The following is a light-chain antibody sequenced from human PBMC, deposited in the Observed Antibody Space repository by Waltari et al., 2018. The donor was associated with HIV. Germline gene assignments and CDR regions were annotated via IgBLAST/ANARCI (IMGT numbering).Light chain of an antibody. CDR3: QVWDSNSDFYV. J-gene: IGLJ1*01. CDR1: DIGSKG. CDR2: DDS. Sequence: SYVLPQPPSVSVAPGQTARITCGGKDIGSKGVNWYQQRPGQAPVVVVHDDSDRPSGSPERFSGSKSGNTATLTIIRVEAGDEADYYCQVWDSNSDFYVFGTGTKVTVL. V-gene: IGLV3-21*02.